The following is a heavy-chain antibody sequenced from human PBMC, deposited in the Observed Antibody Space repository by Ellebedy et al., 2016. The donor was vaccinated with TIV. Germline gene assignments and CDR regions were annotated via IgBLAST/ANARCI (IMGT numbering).Heavy chain of an antibody. J-gene: IGHJ4*02. CDR3: AREGGYSGYENFDY. V-gene: IGHV3-21*01. Sequence: GESLKISCAASGFIFSTYSMNWVRQAPGKGLEWVSSISSSSSYIYYADSVKDRFTISRDNAKNSLYLQMNSLRAEDTAVYYCAREGGYSGYENFDYWGQGTLVTVSS. CDR2: ISSSSSYI. D-gene: IGHD5-12*01. CDR1: GFIFSTYS.